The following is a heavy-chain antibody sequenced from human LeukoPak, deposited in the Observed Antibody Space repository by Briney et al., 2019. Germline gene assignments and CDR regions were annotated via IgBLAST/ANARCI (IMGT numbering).Heavy chain of an antibody. CDR2: ISAYNGNT. Sequence: ASVKVSCKASGYTFTSYGISWVRQAPGQGLEWMGWISAYNGNTNYAQKLQGRDTMTTDTSTSTAYMELRSLRSDDTAVYYCARASIAVAGTWFDPWGQGTLATVSS. D-gene: IGHD6-19*01. V-gene: IGHV1-18*01. CDR1: GYTFTSYG. CDR3: ARASIAVAGTWFDP. J-gene: IGHJ5*02.